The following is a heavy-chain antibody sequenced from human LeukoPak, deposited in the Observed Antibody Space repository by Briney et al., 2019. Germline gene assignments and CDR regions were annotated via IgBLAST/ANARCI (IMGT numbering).Heavy chain of an antibody. Sequence: AASVKVSCKASGYTFTGYYMHWVRQAPGQGLEWMGWINPNSGGTNYAQKFQGRVTMTRDTSTSTAYMELSRLRSDDTAVYYCARDHDFWSGYFYYWGQGTLVTVSS. V-gene: IGHV1-2*02. CDR1: GYTFTGYY. D-gene: IGHD3-3*01. CDR3: ARDHDFWSGYFYY. CDR2: INPNSGGT. J-gene: IGHJ4*02.